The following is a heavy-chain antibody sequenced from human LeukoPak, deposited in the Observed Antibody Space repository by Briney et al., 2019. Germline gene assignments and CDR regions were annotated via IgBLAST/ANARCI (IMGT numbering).Heavy chain of an antibody. CDR1: GFTFSDYY. CDR2: IYSGGST. V-gene: IGHV3-66*01. Sequence: GGSLRLSCVASGFTFSDYYMSWVRQAPGKGLEWVSVIYSGGSTYYADSVKGRFTISRDNSKNTLYLQMNSLRAEDTAVYYCARSTEYCGGDCPTVTTRPYYFDYWGQGTLVTVSS. J-gene: IGHJ4*02. D-gene: IGHD2-21*02. CDR3: ARSTEYCGGDCPTVTTRPYYFDY.